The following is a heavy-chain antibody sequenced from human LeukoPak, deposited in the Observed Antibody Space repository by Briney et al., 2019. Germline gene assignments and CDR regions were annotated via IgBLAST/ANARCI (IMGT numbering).Heavy chain of an antibody. D-gene: IGHD2-2*01. V-gene: IGHV1-2*02. CDR2: INPNSGGT. Sequence: RASVKVSCKASGYTFTGYYMHWVRQAPGQGLEWMGWINPNSGGTNYAQKFQGRVTMTRDTSISTAYMELSRLRSDDTAVYYCARVGKRGGYCSSTSCPPPPYGMDVWGQGTTVTVS. J-gene: IGHJ6*02. CDR3: ARVGKRGGYCSSTSCPPPPYGMDV. CDR1: GYTFTGYY.